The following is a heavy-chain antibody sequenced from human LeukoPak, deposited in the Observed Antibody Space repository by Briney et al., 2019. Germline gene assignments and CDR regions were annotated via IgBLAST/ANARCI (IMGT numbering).Heavy chain of an antibody. V-gene: IGHV3-48*04. CDR3: ARVGHGSGSYWAPIVYFDY. CDR1: GFTFSSYS. J-gene: IGHJ4*02. D-gene: IGHD3-10*01. CDR2: ISSSSSTI. Sequence: PGGSLRLSCAASGFTFSSYSMNWVRQAPGKGLEWVSYISSSSSTIYYADSVKGRFTISRDNAKNSLYLQMNSLRAEDTAVYYCARVGHGSGSYWAPIVYFDYWGQGTLVTVSS.